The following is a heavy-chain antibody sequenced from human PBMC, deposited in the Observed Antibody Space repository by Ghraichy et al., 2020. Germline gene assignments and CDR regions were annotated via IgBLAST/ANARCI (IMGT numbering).Heavy chain of an antibody. V-gene: IGHV1-2*06. Sequence: ASVKVSCKASGYTFTGYYMHWVRQAPGQGLEWMGRINPNSGGTNYAQKFQGRVTMTRDTSISTAYMELSRLRSDDTTVYYCAKPRGGTDGFDYWGQGTLVTVSS. CDR2: INPNSGGT. CDR3: AKPRGGTDGFDY. J-gene: IGHJ4*02. CDR1: GYTFTGYY. D-gene: IGHD1-7*01.